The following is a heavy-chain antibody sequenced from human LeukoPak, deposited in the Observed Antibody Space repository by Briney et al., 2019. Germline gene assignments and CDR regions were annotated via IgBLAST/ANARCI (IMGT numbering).Heavy chain of an antibody. CDR1: GGSISSGGYS. D-gene: IGHD5-18*01. CDR2: IYHSGST. CDR3: ARRYSYVSRYFDL. J-gene: IGHJ2*01. V-gene: IGHV4-30-2*01. Sequence: SETLSLTCAVSGGSISSGGYSWSWIRQPPGKGLEWIGYIYHSGSTNYNPSLKSRVTISVDTSKNQFSLKLSSVTAADTAVYYCARRYSYVSRYFDLWGRGTLVTVSS.